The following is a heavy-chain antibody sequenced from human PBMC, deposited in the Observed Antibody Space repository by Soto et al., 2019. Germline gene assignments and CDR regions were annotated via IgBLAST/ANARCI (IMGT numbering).Heavy chain of an antibody. D-gene: IGHD4-17*01. CDR3: AKTRYQTVPGGYFDY. Sequence: PGGSLSLSCAASGFPFSSYAMSWVRQAPGKGLEWASAISGSGGSTYYADSVKGRFTISRDNSKNTLYLQMNSLRAEDTAVYYCAKTRYQTVPGGYFDYWGQGTLVTVSS. CDR2: ISGSGGST. V-gene: IGHV3-23*01. CDR1: GFPFSSYA. J-gene: IGHJ4*02.